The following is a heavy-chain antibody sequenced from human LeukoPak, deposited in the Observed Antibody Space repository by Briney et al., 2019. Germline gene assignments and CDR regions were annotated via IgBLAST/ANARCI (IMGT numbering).Heavy chain of an antibody. CDR2: ISAYNGNT. CDR3: ARDLTAMDGSGSYYQSLDFDY. V-gene: IGHV1-18*01. D-gene: IGHD3-10*01. J-gene: IGHJ4*02. CDR1: GYTFINFG. Sequence: ASVKVSCKASGYTFINFGIGWVRQAPGQGLEWMGWISAYNGNTNYAQKFQGRVTMTTDTSTSTAYLDLRSLKSDDTAVYYCARDLTAMDGSGSYYQSLDFDYWGQGTLVTVSS.